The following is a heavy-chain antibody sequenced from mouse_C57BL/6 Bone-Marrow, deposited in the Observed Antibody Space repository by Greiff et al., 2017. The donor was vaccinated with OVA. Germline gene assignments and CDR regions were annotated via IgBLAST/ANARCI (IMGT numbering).Heavy chain of an antibody. CDR3: ARFWALRVDY. V-gene: IGHV1-50*01. J-gene: IGHJ4*01. D-gene: IGHD1-2*01. Sequence: QVQLQQPGAELVKPGASVKLSCKASGYTFTSYWMHWVKQRPGQGLEWIGEIDPSDSYTTYNQQFKGKATLTVDTSSSTAYMQLSSLTSEDAEVYICARFWALRVDYWGQGTSVTVSS. CDR2: IDPSDSYT. CDR1: GYTFTSYW.